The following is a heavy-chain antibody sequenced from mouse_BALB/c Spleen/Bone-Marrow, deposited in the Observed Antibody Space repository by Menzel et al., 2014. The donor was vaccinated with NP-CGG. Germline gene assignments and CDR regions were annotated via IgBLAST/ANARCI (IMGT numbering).Heavy chain of an antibody. J-gene: IGHJ2*01. CDR3: ASYYDYDGRGY. D-gene: IGHD2-4*01. CDR1: GYTFTSYW. Sequence: QVQLKESGAELARPGASVKLSCKASGYTFTSYWMQWVKPRPGQGLEWIGAIYPGDGDTRYTQKFKGKATLTADKSSSTAYMQLSSLASEDSAVYYCASYYDYDGRGYWGQGTTLTVSS. CDR2: IYPGDGDT. V-gene: IGHV1-87*01.